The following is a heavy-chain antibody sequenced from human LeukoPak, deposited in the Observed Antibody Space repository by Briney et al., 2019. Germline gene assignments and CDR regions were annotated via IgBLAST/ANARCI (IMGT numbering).Heavy chain of an antibody. CDR2: IYYSGST. D-gene: IGHD2-21*02. J-gene: IGHJ4*02. Sequence: PSETLSLTCTVSGGSISSSSYYWGWIRQPPGKGLELIGSIYYSGSTYYNPSLKSRVTISVDTSKNQFSLKLSSVTAADTAVYYCAKTRRMVTAILWGQGTLVTVSS. CDR3: AKTRRMVTAIL. V-gene: IGHV4-39*01. CDR1: GGSISSSSYY.